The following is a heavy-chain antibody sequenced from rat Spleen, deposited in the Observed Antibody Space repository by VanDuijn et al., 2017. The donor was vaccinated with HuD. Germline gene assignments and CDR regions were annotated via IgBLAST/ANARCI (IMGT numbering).Heavy chain of an antibody. Sequence: EVQLVESGGGFVQPGRSLNLSCAASGFTFNNYDMAWVRQAPTKGLEWVATISYGDSSGHSSTYYRDSVKGRFTISRDNAKSTLSLQMDSLRSEDTATYYCARRHYGYTDYFDYWGQGVMVTVSS. CDR2: ISYGDSSGHSST. D-gene: IGHD1-9*01. CDR1: GFTFNNYD. J-gene: IGHJ2*01. V-gene: IGHV5-29*01. CDR3: ARRHYGYTDYFDY.